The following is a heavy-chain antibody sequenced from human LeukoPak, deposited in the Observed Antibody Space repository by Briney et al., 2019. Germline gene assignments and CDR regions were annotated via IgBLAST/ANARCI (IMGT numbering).Heavy chain of an antibody. Sequence: SETLSLTCTVSSYSISSGYYWGLIRQPPGKGLEWIASINHSGITYYNPSLKSRVTISVDTSKNQFYLKLTSVTAADTAVYYCGRDRPTGYYDYWGQGTLVTVSS. J-gene: IGHJ4*02. V-gene: IGHV4-38-2*02. D-gene: IGHD3-9*01. CDR1: SYSISSGYY. CDR2: INHSGIT. CDR3: GRDRPTGYYDY.